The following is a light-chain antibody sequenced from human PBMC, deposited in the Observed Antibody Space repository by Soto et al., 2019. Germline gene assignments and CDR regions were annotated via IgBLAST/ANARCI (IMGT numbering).Light chain of an antibody. Sequence: DIQMTQSPSSLSASVGDRVTITCRASQSINSHLNWYQQKVGKAPKILIYAASSLHSGVPSRFSGSGSGTEFTLTISSLQSEDFAVYYCQQYNNWPPNTFGGGTKVDIK. J-gene: IGKJ4*01. V-gene: IGKV1-39*01. CDR3: QQYNNWPPNT. CDR2: AAS. CDR1: QSINSH.